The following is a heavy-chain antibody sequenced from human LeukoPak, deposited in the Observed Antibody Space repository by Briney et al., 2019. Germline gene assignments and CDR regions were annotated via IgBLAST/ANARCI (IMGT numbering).Heavy chain of an antibody. V-gene: IGHV4-59*08. CDR1: GGSISSYY. CDR2: IYYSGST. Sequence: PSETLSLTCTVSGGSISSYYWSWIRQPPGKGLEWIGYIYYSGSTNYNPSLKSRVTISVDTSMNQFSLKLSSVTAADTAVYYCARLYTVTKNFDYWGQGTLVTVSS. D-gene: IGHD4-17*01. CDR3: ARLYTVTKNFDY. J-gene: IGHJ4*02.